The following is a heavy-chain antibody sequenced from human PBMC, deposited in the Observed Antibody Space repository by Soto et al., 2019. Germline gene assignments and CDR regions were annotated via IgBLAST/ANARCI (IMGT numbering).Heavy chain of an antibody. CDR1: GGTFSSYA. V-gene: IGHV1-69*13. D-gene: IGHD2-21*02. J-gene: IGHJ5*02. CDR3: AEYFGGDCYSGTNCGFDP. Sequence: GASVKVSCKASGGTFSSYAISWVRQAPGQGLEWMGGIIPIFGTANYAQKFQGRVTITADESTSTAYMELSSLRSEDTAVYYCAEYFGGDCYSGTNCGFDPWGQGTLVTVSS. CDR2: IIPIFGTA.